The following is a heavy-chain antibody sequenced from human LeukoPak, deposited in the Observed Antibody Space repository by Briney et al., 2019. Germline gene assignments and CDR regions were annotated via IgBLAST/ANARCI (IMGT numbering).Heavy chain of an antibody. CDR2: IDSDGSKT. V-gene: IGHV3-74*01. Sequence: PGGSLRLSCVASGFTFSSHLMHWVRQVPGKGLVWVSRIDSDGSKTDYADSVKGRFTFSRDNARNTLYLQMNSLRAEDTAVYYCVRLSSGYYSLIDHWGQGTLVTVSS. J-gene: IGHJ4*02. CDR3: VRLSSGYYSLIDH. D-gene: IGHD3-22*01. CDR1: GFTFSSHL.